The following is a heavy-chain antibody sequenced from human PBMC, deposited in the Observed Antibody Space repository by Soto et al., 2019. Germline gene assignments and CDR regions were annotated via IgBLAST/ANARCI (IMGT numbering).Heavy chain of an antibody. CDR1: GFTFSSYG. Sequence: GGSLRLSCAASGFTFSSYGMHWVRQAPGKGLEWVAVISYDGSNKYYADSVKGRFTISRDNSKNTLYLQMNSLRAEDTAVYYCAKEDFGYCSGGSCYPPRYGMDVWGQGTTVTVS. V-gene: IGHV3-30*18. CDR2: ISYDGSNK. J-gene: IGHJ6*02. CDR3: AKEDFGYCSGGSCYPPRYGMDV. D-gene: IGHD2-15*01.